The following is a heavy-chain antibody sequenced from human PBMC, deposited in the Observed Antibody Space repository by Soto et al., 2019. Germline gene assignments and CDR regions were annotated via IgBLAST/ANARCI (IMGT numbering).Heavy chain of an antibody. V-gene: IGHV1-46*03. CDR1: GYTFTSYY. D-gene: IGHD3-16*02. CDR3: ARDNPVPENRPGEFSYYFGY. Sequence: GASVKVSCKASGYTFTSYYMHWVRQAPGQGLEWMGIINPSGGSTSYAQKFQGRVTMTRDTSTSTVYMELSSLRSEDTAVYYCARDNPVPENRPGEFSYYFGYWGQGTLVTVSS. J-gene: IGHJ4*02. CDR2: INPSGGST.